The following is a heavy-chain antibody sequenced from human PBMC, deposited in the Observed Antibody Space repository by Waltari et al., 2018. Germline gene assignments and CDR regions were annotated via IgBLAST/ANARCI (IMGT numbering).Heavy chain of an antibody. V-gene: IGHV1-69*12. D-gene: IGHD1-1*01. Sequence: QVQLVQSGAEVMQPRSSVKVSCQASGGTFSSYATSWVRQAPGQGFERRGGSSASFGKGNYEQKLQGRVKITADESTSKAKREVKSLRSEETAVYYCGRDRGENWSVGGAIRYWGQGTLVTVSS. CDR2: SSASFGKG. CDR3: GRDRGENWSVGGAIRY. J-gene: IGHJ4*02. CDR1: GGTFSSYA.